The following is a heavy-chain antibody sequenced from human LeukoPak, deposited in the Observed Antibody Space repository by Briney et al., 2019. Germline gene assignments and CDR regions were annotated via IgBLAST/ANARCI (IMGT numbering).Heavy chain of an antibody. CDR2: ISYDGGND. J-gene: IGHJ4*02. CDR1: GFAFNTYT. Sequence: PGGSLRLSCAASGFAFNTYTIHWVRQAPGKGLEWVAVISYDGGNDYYADSVKGRFTISRDNSKNTLYLQMNSLRPEDTAVYYCARVAGHPDYWGQGTLVTVSS. V-gene: IGHV3-30*04. D-gene: IGHD6-19*01. CDR3: ARVAGHPDY.